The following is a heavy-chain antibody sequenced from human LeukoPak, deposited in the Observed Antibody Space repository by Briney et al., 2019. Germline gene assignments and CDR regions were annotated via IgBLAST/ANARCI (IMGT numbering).Heavy chain of an antibody. CDR3: ARDGTSTDDY. D-gene: IGHD2-2*01. CDR1: GYTFSNFG. V-gene: IGHV1-18*01. CDR2: ISGNNDNP. Sequence: ASVKVSCKTSGYTFSNFGISWVRQAPGQGLEWMGWISGNNDNPNYGQKFQGRFTVTTDSSTSTAFMELRNLRSDDTAVYYCARDGTSTDDYWGQGTLVTVSS. J-gene: IGHJ4*02.